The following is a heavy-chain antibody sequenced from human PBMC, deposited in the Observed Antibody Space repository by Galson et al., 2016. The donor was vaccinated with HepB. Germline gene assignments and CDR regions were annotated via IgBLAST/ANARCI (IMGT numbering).Heavy chain of an antibody. D-gene: IGHD2-2*01. CDR1: GFAFSNYA. Sequence: SLRLSCAASGFAFSNYAMSWVRQAPGKGLEWVSLILAGGDRTFYADSVRGRFTISRDNSKNTLYLQMSSLRADDSAVYYCAKDGCTSTSCYSYWGQGTLVTVSS. CDR2: ILAGGDRT. V-gene: IGHV3-23*01. CDR3: AKDGCTSTSCYSY. J-gene: IGHJ4*02.